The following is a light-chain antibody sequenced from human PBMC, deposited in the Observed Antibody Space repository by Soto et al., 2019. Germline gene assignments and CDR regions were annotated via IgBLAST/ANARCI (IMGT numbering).Light chain of an antibody. CDR2: EVN. J-gene: IGLJ3*02. CDR3: SSFTTTYTWV. CDR1: SSDVGSYKY. Sequence: QSVLTQPASVSGSPGQSIAISCTGTSSDVGSYKYVSWFQQHPGKAPKLVIYEVNNRPSGVSNRFSGSKSGNTASLTISGLQAEDEADYYCSSFTTTYTWVFGGGTKVTVL. V-gene: IGLV2-14*01.